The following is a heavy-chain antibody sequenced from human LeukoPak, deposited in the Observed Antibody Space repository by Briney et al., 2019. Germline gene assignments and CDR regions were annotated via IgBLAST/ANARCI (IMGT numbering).Heavy chain of an antibody. CDR2: IYTSGTT. CDR1: GSISSYY. D-gene: IGHD2-2*01. Sequence: PSETLSLTCTVSGSISSYYWSWIRRPPGKGRGWIGYIYTSGTTNYNPSLKSRVTISVDTSKNQFSLDLSSVTAADSAVYYCARQKCTSASCLTKNAFDVWGQGTMVTVSS. V-gene: IGHV4-4*09. CDR3: ARQKCTSASCLTKNAFDV. J-gene: IGHJ3*01.